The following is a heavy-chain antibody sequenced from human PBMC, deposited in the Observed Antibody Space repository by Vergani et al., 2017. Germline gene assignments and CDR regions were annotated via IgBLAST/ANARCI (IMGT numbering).Heavy chain of an antibody. Sequence: QVQLVESGGGVVQPGRSLRLSCAASGFTFSSYAMHWVRQAPGKGLEWVAVISYDGSNKYYADSVKGRFTISRDNSKNTLYLQMNSLRAEDTAVYYCARDHHYDFWAHYYYYMDVWGKGTTVTVSS. J-gene: IGHJ6*03. V-gene: IGHV3-30-3*01. D-gene: IGHD3-3*01. CDR2: ISYDGSNK. CDR3: ARDHHYDFWAHYYYYMDV. CDR1: GFTFSSYA.